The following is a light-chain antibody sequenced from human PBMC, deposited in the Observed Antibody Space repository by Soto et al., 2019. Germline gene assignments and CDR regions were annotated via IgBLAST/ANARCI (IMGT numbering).Light chain of an antibody. CDR3: QQYNTYWYT. J-gene: IGKJ2*01. V-gene: IGKV1-5*03. CDR2: KAS. CDR1: QSIGSW. Sequence: DIQMTQSPSTLSASVLDRVTITCRASQSIGSWLAWYQQKPGKAAKLLIYKASSLESGVPSRFSGSGSGTEFTLTISSLHPDDFATYYCQQYNTYWYTFGQGTKLEIK.